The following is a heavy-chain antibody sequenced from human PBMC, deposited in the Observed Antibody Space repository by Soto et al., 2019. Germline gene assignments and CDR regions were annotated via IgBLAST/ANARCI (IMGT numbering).Heavy chain of an antibody. CDR2: IYYSGST. V-gene: IGHV4-59*08. J-gene: IGHJ3*02. D-gene: IGHD6-13*01. CDR3: APAIATAAGYDAFDI. CDR1: GGSISSYY. Sequence: SETLSLTCTVSGGSISSYYWSWIRQPPGKGLEWIGYIYYSGSTNYNPSLESRVTISVDTSKNQFSLKLTSVTAADTAVYYCAPAIATAAGYDAFDIWGQGTMVTVSS.